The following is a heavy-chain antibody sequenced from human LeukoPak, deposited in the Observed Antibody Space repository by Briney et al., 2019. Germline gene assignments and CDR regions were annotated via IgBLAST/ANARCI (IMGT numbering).Heavy chain of an antibody. V-gene: IGHV4-39*07. CDR3: ARAKIDYPFDY. CDR2: IYYSGNT. CDR1: GGSISSSSYY. J-gene: IGHJ4*02. D-gene: IGHD4-11*01. Sequence: SQTLSLACTVSGGSISSSSYYWGWVRQPPGKGLEWIGTIYYSGNTYYNPSLKSRVSISLDTSKNQFSLKQNSVTAADTAVYYCARAKIDYPFDYWGQGTLVTVSS.